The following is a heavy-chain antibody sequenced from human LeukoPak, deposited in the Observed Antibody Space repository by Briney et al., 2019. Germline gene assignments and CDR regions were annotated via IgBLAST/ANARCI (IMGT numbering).Heavy chain of an antibody. CDR1: GGSISSGDYY. Sequence: SETLSLTCAVSGGSISSGDYYWSWIRQPPGKGLEWIGYIYYSGSTYYNPSLKSRVTISVDTSKNQFSLKLSSVTAADTAVYYCARAATDAFDIWGQGTMVTVSS. CDR2: IYYSGST. J-gene: IGHJ3*02. V-gene: IGHV4-30-4*01. CDR3: ARAATDAFDI.